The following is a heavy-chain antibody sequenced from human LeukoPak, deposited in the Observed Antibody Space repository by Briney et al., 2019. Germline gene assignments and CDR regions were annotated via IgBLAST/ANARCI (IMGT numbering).Heavy chain of an antibody. J-gene: IGHJ5*02. CDR3: ASSRGDGYNLMTDWFDP. V-gene: IGHV3-30-3*01. D-gene: IGHD5-24*01. CDR1: GFTFSSYA. Sequence: GSLRLSCAASGFTFSSYAMHWVRQAPGKGLEWVAVISYDGSNKYYADSVKGRFTISRDNSKNTLYLQMNSLRAEDTAVYYCASSRGDGYNLMTDWFDPWGQGTLVTVSS. CDR2: ISYDGSNK.